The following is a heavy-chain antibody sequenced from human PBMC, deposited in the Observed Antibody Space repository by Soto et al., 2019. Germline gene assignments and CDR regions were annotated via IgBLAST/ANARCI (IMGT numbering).Heavy chain of an antibody. Sequence: QVQLVESGGGVVQTGRSLRLSCVASGFTFRSYGVHWVRQAPGKGLEWVAVIWYDGSNKYYTDSVKGRCTISRDNSKNTLYLQMSSLRAEDTAVYYCARQDAIYFDYWGQGTLVTVSS. V-gene: IGHV3-33*01. CDR2: IWYDGSNK. CDR3: ARQDAIYFDY. J-gene: IGHJ4*02. CDR1: GFTFRSYG.